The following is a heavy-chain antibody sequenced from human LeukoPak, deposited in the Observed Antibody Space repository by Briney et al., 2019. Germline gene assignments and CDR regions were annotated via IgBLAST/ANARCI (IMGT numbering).Heavy chain of an antibody. CDR3: ARPLYYYDSSGYYSKGLLGN. CDR1: GYTFTGYY. CDR2: INPNSGGT. Sequence: GASVKVSCKAYGYTFTGYYMHWVRQAPGQGLEWMGWINPNSGGTNYAQKFQGRVTMTRDTSISTAYMELSRLRSDDTAVYYCARPLYYYDSSGYYSKGLLGNWGQGTLVTVSS. J-gene: IGHJ4*02. D-gene: IGHD3-22*01. V-gene: IGHV1-2*02.